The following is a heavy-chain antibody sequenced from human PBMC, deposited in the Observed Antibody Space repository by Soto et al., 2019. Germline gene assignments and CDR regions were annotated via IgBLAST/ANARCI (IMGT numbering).Heavy chain of an antibody. CDR2: ISGSGGST. D-gene: IGHD3-10*01. V-gene: IGHV3-23*01. J-gene: IGHJ5*02. Sequence: GGSLRLSCAASGFTFSSYAMSWVRQAPGKGLEWVSAISGSGGSTYYADSVKGRFTISRDNSKNTLYLQMNSLRAEDTAVYYCAKDIPYYYGSGSYYNDVDNWFDPWGQGTLVTV. CDR3: AKDIPYYYGSGSYYNDVDNWFDP. CDR1: GFTFSSYA.